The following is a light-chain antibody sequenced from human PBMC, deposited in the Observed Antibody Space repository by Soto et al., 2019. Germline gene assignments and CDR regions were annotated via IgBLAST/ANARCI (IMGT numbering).Light chain of an antibody. CDR2: GVS. J-gene: IGLJ1*01. CDR3: CSYTTTRTYV. CDR1: SSDVGAYNF. Sequence: QSVLAQPASVSGSPGQSIAISCTGSSSDVGAYNFVSWYQHHPGKVPKLLIHGVSVRPSGISDRFSGSKSGNTASLTISGLQADDEADYYCCSYTTTRTYVFGSGTKVT. V-gene: IGLV2-14*03.